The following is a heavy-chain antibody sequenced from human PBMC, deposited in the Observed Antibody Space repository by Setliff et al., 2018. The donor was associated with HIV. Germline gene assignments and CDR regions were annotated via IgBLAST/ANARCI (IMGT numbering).Heavy chain of an antibody. J-gene: IGHJ4*02. CDR2: ISVDNGNT. CDR3: ARKPTGSPSDY. Sequence: ASVKVSCKASGYSFSNYGISWVRQAPGQGLEWMGWISVDNGNTHYVQKFQGRVTMTTDTSTSTAYLELRSLRSDDTAVYYCARKPTGSPSDYWGQGTLVTVSS. D-gene: IGHD2-2*01. V-gene: IGHV1-18*01. CDR1: GYSFSNYG.